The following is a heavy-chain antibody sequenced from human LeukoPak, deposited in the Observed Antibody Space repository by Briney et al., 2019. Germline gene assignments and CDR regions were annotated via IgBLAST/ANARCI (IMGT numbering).Heavy chain of an antibody. D-gene: IGHD5-18*01. Sequence: SETLSLTCTVSGGSISSSSHYWGWIRQTPGKGLEWIGSLYYSGSTYYNPSLKGRVTISVDTSSNQVSLRLTSVTAADTAVYYCARRSYGSFDYWGQGTLVTVSS. CDR3: ARRSYGSFDY. CDR1: GGSISSSSHY. V-gene: IGHV4-39*01. J-gene: IGHJ4*02. CDR2: LYYSGST.